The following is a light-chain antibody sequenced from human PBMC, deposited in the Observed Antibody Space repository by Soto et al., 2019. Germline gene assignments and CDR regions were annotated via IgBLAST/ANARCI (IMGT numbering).Light chain of an antibody. CDR1: QNISRW. CDR3: QQYHNFSPLT. Sequence: DIPMTQSPSTLSASVGDRVTITCRASQNISRWLAWYQQKPGKAPKFLIYKASGLEIGVPSRFSGSGSGTEFTLTISSLQPDDFATYYCQQYHNFSPLTFGGGTKVEI. V-gene: IGKV1-5*03. J-gene: IGKJ4*01. CDR2: KAS.